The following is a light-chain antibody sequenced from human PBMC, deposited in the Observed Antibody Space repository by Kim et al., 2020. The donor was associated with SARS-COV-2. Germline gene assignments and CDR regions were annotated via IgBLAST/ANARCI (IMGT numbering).Light chain of an antibody. CDR3: QVWDGRAVV. Sequence: SVALEQTARMTCGGDNIENRNVHWYQQRPGQAPILLIYRDSKRPSGIPERVSGSNSGNTATLTISGVQAGDEADYYCQVWDGRAVVFGGGTQLTVL. J-gene: IGLJ2*01. CDR1: NIENRN. CDR2: RDS. V-gene: IGLV3-9*01.